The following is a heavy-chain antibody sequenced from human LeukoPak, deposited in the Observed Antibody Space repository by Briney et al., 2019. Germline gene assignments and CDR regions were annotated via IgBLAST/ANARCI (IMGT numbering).Heavy chain of an antibody. CDR3: ARGLSSSTSQSRQLRFDP. Sequence: TSETLSLTCAVYGGSFSGYYWSWIRQPPGKGLEWIGEINHSGSTNYNPSLKSRVTISVDTSKNQSSLKLSSVTAADTAVYYCARGLSSSTSQSRQLRFDPWGQGTLVTVSS. J-gene: IGHJ5*02. D-gene: IGHD2-2*01. CDR2: INHSGST. CDR1: GGSFSGYY. V-gene: IGHV4-34*01.